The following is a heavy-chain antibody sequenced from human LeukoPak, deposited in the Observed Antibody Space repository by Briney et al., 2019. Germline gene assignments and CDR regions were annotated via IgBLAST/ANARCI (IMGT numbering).Heavy chain of an antibody. J-gene: IGHJ4*02. D-gene: IGHD1-26*01. CDR1: GFNFCNYA. V-gene: IGHV3-23*01. CDR3: ATGGYSGLFLFNN. Sequence: PGGSLTLSCAASGFNFCNYAMSWVRQAPGKGLEWVSGVSDGGGSTHYADSVKGRFTISRDTSKNTLYLQMNSLRVEDTAIYFCATGGYSGLFLFNNWGQGTLVTVSS. CDR2: VSDGGGST.